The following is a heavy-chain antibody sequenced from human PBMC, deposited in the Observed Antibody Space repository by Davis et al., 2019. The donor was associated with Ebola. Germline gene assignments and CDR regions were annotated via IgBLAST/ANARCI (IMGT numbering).Heavy chain of an antibody. V-gene: IGHV3-15*07. CDR3: ITDRGYSGYDLGGFDY. J-gene: IGHJ4*02. CDR1: GFTFSSYE. Sequence: GGSLRLSCAASGFTFSSYEMNWVRQAPGKGPEWVGLIKSKTDGGTTDYAAPVTGRFTISRDDSKNTLYLQMNSLKTEDTAVYYCITDRGYSGYDLGGFDYWGRGTLVTVSS. D-gene: IGHD5-12*01. CDR2: IKSKTDGGTT.